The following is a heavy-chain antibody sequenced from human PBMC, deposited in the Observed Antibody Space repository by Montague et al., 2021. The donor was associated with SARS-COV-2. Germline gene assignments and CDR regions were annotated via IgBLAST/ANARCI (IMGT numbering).Heavy chain of an antibody. CDR1: GFTFDDYG. V-gene: IGHV3-20*04. CDR3: SRGYNYGPFNL. Sequence: SLRLSCAASGFTFDDYGMSWVRQAPGKGLEWVSGINRNGDTTDYGDSVKGRFIISRDNVKNSLYLQMNSLRAEDTALYYCSRGYNYGPFNLWGQGTLVTVPS. D-gene: IGHD5-18*01. CDR2: INRNGDTT. J-gene: IGHJ4*02.